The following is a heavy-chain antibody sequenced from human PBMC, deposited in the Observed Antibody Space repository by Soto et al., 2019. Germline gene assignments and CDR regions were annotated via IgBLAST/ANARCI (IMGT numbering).Heavy chain of an antibody. CDR1: GGTFSSYA. CDR2: SIPIFGTA. CDR3: ATGRQGHIVVAAMDV. D-gene: IGHD2-21*01. V-gene: IGHV1-69*12. Sequence: QVQLVQSGAEVKKPGSSVKVSCKASGGTFSSYAISWVRQVPGQGPEWMGGSIPIFGTANYEQKFQGRVTITADESTSTAYMELSSLRSEDTAVYYCATGRQGHIVVAAMDVWGQGTTVTVSS. J-gene: IGHJ6*02.